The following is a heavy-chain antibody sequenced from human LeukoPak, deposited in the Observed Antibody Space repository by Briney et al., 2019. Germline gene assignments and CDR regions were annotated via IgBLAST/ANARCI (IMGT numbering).Heavy chain of an antibody. CDR2: MNPNSGNT. V-gene: IGHV1-8*03. Sequence: ASVKVSCKASGYTFTGYYMHWVRQATGQGLEWMGWMNPNSGNTGYAQKFQGRVTITRNTSISTAYMELSSLRSEDTAVYYCARVSVKQWLVRRGYNWFDPWGQGTLVTVSS. J-gene: IGHJ5*02. CDR1: GYTFTGYY. D-gene: IGHD6-19*01. CDR3: ARVSVKQWLVRRGYNWFDP.